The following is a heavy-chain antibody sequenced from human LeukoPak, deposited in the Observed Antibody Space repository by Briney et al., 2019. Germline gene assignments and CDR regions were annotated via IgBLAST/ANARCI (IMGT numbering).Heavy chain of an antibody. CDR3: AKDLLDGSGPYAFDI. D-gene: IGHD3-10*01. CDR2: ISGSGGST. Sequence: GGSLRPSCAASGFTFSSYAMSWVRQPAGKGLEWVSAISGSGGSTYYADSVKGRFTISRDNSKNTLYLQMNSLRAEDTAVYYCAKDLLDGSGPYAFDIWGQGTMVTVSS. V-gene: IGHV3-23*01. CDR1: GFTFSSYA. J-gene: IGHJ3*02.